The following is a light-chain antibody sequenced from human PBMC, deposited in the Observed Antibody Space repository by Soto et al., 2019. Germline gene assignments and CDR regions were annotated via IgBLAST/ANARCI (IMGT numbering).Light chain of an antibody. CDR2: DVS. CDR1: SCDIGGYNY. Sequence: QSALTQPASVSGSPGQSITISCTGTSCDIGGYNYVSWFQQHPGKAPKLMISDVSNRPSGVSNRFSGSKSGNTASLTISGLQAEDEADYYCSSYTSGSTFYVFGTGTKVTVL. J-gene: IGLJ1*01. CDR3: SSYTSGSTFYV. V-gene: IGLV2-14*01.